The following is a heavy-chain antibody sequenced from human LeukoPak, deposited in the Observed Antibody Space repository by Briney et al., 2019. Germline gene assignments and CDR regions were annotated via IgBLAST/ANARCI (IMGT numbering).Heavy chain of an antibody. J-gene: IGHJ1*01. V-gene: IGHV3-74*01. CDR1: GFTFSSYW. D-gene: IGHD3-22*01. CDR3: ARAPSEIGGYYPEYFRH. CDR2: IKSDGST. Sequence: GGSLRLSCAASGFTFSSYWMHWVRQAPGKGLVWVSRIKSDGSTNYADSVKGRFTISRDNAKNTVSLQMDSLRAEDTGVYYCARAPSEIGGYYPEYFRHWGQGTLVTVSS.